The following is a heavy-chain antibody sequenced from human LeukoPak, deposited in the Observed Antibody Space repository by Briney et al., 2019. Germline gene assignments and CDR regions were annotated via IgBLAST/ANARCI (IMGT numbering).Heavy chain of an antibody. Sequence: KPSETLSLTCTVSGGSISSSSYYWGWIRRPPGKGLEWIGSIYYSGDTYYNPSLRGRVTISVDTSKNQFSLNLSSVTAADTAVYYCARVEAYCTRTSCHDYWGQGTLVTVSS. D-gene: IGHD2-2*01. V-gene: IGHV4-39*01. CDR3: ARVEAYCTRTSCHDY. CDR1: GGSISSSSYY. CDR2: IYYSGDT. J-gene: IGHJ4*02.